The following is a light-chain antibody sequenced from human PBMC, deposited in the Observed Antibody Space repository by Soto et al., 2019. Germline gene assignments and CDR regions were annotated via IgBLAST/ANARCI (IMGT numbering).Light chain of an antibody. CDR2: KAS. J-gene: IGKJ1*01. CDR3: QQYHTWWT. Sequence: DIQMTQSPSTLSASVGDRVTIACRASQSISSWLAWYQQKPGKAPKLLIYKASSLESGVPSRFSGSGSGTEFTLTISSLQPDDFPTYYCQQYHTWWTFGQGTKVEI. V-gene: IGKV1-5*03. CDR1: QSISSW.